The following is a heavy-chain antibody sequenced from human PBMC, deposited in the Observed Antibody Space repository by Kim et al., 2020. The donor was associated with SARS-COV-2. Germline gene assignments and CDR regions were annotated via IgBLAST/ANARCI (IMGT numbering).Heavy chain of an antibody. J-gene: IGHJ4*01. CDR1: GGSISESNYF. V-gene: IGHV4-39*07. D-gene: IGHD6-19*01. CDR3: ARQRNGFGSYVPPPYF. CDR2: INYRGST. Sequence: SETLSLTCVVSGGSISESNYFWGWIRQTPGKGLEWIASINYRGSTYYNPSLKSRVSMSTDTSKSHFSLRLTSVTAADTAVYYCARQRNGFGSYVPPPYF.